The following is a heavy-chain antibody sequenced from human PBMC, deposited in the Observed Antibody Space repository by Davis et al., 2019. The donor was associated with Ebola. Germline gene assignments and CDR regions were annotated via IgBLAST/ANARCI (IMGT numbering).Heavy chain of an antibody. D-gene: IGHD3-3*01. CDR2: IIPIFGTV. V-gene: IGHV1-69*13. J-gene: IGHJ6*02. CDR3: ARGGTIFGVVYLYYYYGMDV. CDR1: GGTFSSYA. Sequence: AASVKVSCKASGGTFSSYAISWVRQAPGQGLEWMGGIIPIFGTVNYAQKFQGRVTITADESTSTAYMELSSLRSEDTAVYYCARGGTIFGVVYLYYYYGMDVWGQGTTVTVSS.